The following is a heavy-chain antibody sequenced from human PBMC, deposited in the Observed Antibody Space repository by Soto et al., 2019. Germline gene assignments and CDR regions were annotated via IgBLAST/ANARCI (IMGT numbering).Heavy chain of an antibody. CDR1: GGSFSGYY. J-gene: IGHJ4*02. CDR3: ARGRKRIQLWSTFDY. Sequence: SETLSLTCAVYGGSFSGYYWSWIRQPPGKGLEWIGEINHSGSTNYNPSLKGRVTISVDTSKNQFSLKLSSVTAADTAVYYCARGRKRIQLWSTFDYWGQGTLVTVS. CDR2: INHSGST. V-gene: IGHV4-34*01. D-gene: IGHD5-18*01.